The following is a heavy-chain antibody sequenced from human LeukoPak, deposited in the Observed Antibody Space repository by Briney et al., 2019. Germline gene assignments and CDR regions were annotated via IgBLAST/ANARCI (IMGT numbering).Heavy chain of an antibody. CDR2: IYYSGSA. V-gene: IGHV4-59*01. J-gene: IGHJ4*02. CDR3: ARDTGTVVDY. Sequence: PSETLSLTCTVSGGSISTYYWSWIRQPPGKGLEWIGYIYYSGSANYNPSLKSRVTTSVDTSKNQFSLKLSSVTAADTAVYYCARDTGTVVDYWGQGTLVTVSS. D-gene: IGHD4-23*01. CDR1: GGSISTYY.